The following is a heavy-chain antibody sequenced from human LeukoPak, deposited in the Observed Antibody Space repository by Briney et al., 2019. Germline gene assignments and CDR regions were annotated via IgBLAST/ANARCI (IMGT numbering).Heavy chain of an antibody. D-gene: IGHD5-24*01. Sequence: GGSLRLSCAASGFTFSSYAMHWVRQAPGKGLEWVAVISYDGSNKYYADSVKGRFTISRDNSKNTMYLQMNSLIAEDTAVYYCAKSGYNRFDYWGQGTRVPSPQ. V-gene: IGHV3-30*04. CDR3: AKSGYNRFDY. J-gene: IGHJ4*02. CDR2: ISYDGSNK. CDR1: GFTFSSYA.